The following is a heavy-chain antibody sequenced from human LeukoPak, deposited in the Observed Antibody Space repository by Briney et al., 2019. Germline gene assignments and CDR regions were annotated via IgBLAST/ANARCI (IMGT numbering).Heavy chain of an antibody. D-gene: IGHD5-18*01. Sequence: ASVKVSCKASGYTFTSYDINWVRQATGQGLEWMGWMNPNSGNTGYAQKFQGRVTMTRNTSISTAYMELSSLRSEDTAVYYCARARSQKIQIQLWLRGYYYYYMDVWGKGTTVTISS. CDR2: MNPNSGNT. V-gene: IGHV1-8*01. CDR3: ARARSQKIQIQLWLRGYYYYYMDV. J-gene: IGHJ6*03. CDR1: GYTFTSYD.